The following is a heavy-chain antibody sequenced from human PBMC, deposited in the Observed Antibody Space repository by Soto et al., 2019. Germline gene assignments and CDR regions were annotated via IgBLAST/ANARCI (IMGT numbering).Heavy chain of an antibody. J-gene: IGHJ4*02. V-gene: IGHV3-23*01. CDR2: ISGSGGST. CDR3: AKAVGPRFGVFDY. D-gene: IGHD3-3*01. Sequence: PGGSLRLSCAASGFTFSIYAMSWVRQAPGKGLEWVSAISGSGGSTYYADSVKGRFTISRDNSKNTLYLQMNSLRAEDTAVYYCAKAVGPRFGVFDYWGQGTLVTVSS. CDR1: GFTFSIYA.